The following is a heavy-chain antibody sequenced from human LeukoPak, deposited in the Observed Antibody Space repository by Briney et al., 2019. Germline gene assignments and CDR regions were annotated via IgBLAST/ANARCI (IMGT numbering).Heavy chain of an antibody. CDR2: ISGSGSST. V-gene: IGHV3-23*01. CDR1: GFTFSSYA. CDR3: AKVVRYYDSSGISGG. D-gene: IGHD3-22*01. Sequence: GGSLRLSCAASGFTFSSYAMSWVRQAPGKGLEWVSAISGSGSSTYYADSVKGRFTISRDNSKNTLYLQMNSLRAEDTAVYYCAKVVRYYDSSGISGGWGQGTLVTVSS. J-gene: IGHJ4*02.